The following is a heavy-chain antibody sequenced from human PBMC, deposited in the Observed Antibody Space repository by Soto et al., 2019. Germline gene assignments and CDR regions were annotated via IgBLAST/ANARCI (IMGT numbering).Heavy chain of an antibody. CDR3: ARGKWYYFDY. CDR1: GFTVSSNY. V-gene: IGHV3-53*04. Sequence: GGSLRLSCAASGFTVSSNYMSWVRQAPGKGLEWVSVIYSGGRTYYADSVKGRFTISRHNSKNTLYLQMNSLRAEDTAVYYCARGKWYYFDYWGQGTLVTVSS. CDR2: IYSGGRT. J-gene: IGHJ4*02. D-gene: IGHD2-8*01.